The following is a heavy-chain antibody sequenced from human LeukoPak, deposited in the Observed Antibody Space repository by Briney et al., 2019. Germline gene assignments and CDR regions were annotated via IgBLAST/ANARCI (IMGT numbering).Heavy chain of an antibody. CDR1: GYTFTSYD. Sequence: ASVKVSCKASGYTFTSYDINWVRQATGQGLEWMGWMNPNSGNTGYAQKFQGRVTMTRNNSINTAYMELSSLRFEDTAVYYCARAYSSGWYAWFDPWGPGTLVTVSS. CDR3: ARAYSSGWYAWFDP. V-gene: IGHV1-8*01. CDR2: MNPNSGNT. D-gene: IGHD6-19*01. J-gene: IGHJ5*02.